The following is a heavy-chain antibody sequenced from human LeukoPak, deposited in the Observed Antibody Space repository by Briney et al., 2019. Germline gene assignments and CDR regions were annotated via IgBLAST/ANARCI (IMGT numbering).Heavy chain of an antibody. Sequence: GESLKISCKGSGYSFTNYWIGWVRQMPGKGLEWMGIIYPGDSDTRYSPSFQGQVTISADKSIGTAYLQWSGLKASDTAIYYCARGSIVGATKNYFDYWGQGTLVTVSS. CDR2: IYPGDSDT. CDR3: ARGSIVGATKNYFDY. V-gene: IGHV5-51*01. J-gene: IGHJ4*02. CDR1: GYSFTNYW. D-gene: IGHD1-26*01.